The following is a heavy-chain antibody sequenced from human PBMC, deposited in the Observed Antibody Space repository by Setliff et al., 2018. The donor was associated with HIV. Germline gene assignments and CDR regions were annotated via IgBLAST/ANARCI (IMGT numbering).Heavy chain of an antibody. CDR2: IYYSGST. CDR3: ARAPPGIQNDAFDV. Sequence: SETLSLTCTVSGGSISSYYWSWIRQPPVKGLEWIGYIYYSGSTNYNPSLKSRVTISVDTSKNQFSLKLTSVTAADTAVYYCARAPPGIQNDAFDVWGQGTMVTVSS. V-gene: IGHV4-59*08. J-gene: IGHJ3*01. CDR1: GGSISSYY.